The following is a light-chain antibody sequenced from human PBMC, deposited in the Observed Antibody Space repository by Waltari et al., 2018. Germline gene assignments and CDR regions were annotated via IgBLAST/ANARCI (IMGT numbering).Light chain of an antibody. CDR2: DIT. V-gene: IGKV2-30*01. J-gene: IGKJ4*01. CDR1: QSLLYSDGNTF. Sequence: DVVLTQSPLFLAVTPGQSVSISCKSSQSLLYSDGNTFLTWFHPRPGQSPRRLIYDITSRASGVPARFSGSGSGTNFTLNIAGVEADDAGVYFCVQGTHWVTFGGGT. CDR3: VQGTHWVT.